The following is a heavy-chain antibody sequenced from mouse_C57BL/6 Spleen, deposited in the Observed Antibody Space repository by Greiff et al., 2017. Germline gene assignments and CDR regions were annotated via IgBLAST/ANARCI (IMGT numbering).Heavy chain of an antibody. CDR2: IYPGSGST. J-gene: IGHJ2*01. D-gene: IGHD2-2*01. CDR3: ARFYGYDRDY. Sequence: QVQLQQPGAELVKPGASVKMSCKASGYTFTSYWITWVKQRPGQGLEWIGDIYPGSGSTNYNEKFKSKATLTVDKSSSTAYMQLSSLTSEDSAVYYCARFYGYDRDYWGQGTTLTVSS. CDR1: GYTFTSYW. V-gene: IGHV1-55*01.